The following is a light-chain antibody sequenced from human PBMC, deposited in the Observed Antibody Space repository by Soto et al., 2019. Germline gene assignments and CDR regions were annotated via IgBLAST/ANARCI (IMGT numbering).Light chain of an antibody. CDR1: QSISSY. V-gene: IGKV1-39*01. Sequence: DIQMTQSPSPLSASVRDRVTITCRASQSISSYLNWYQQKPGKAPKLLIYAASSLQSGVPSRFSGSGSGTDFTLTISSLQPEDFATYYCQQSYSTPSITFGQGTRLEI. CDR3: QQSYSTPSIT. CDR2: AAS. J-gene: IGKJ5*01.